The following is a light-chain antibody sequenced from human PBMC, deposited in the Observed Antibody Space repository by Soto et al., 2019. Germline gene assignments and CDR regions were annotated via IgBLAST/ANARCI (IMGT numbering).Light chain of an antibody. CDR3: LLIYPGVGEV. CDR1: TGAVTSGHY. J-gene: IGLJ1*01. V-gene: IGLV7-46*01. CDR2: DTS. Sequence: QAVVTQEPSLTVSPGGTVTLTCGSSTGAVTSGHYPHWFQQKSGLAPRTLIYDTSNRHSWTPARFSGSLLGGKAALTLSDAQPEDEADYYCLLIYPGVGEVFGTGTNVAVL.